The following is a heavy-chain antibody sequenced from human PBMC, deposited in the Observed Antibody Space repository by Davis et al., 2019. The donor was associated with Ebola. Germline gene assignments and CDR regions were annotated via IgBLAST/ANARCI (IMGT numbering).Heavy chain of an antibody. CDR1: GGSISSYY. Sequence: MPSETLSLTCTVSGGSISSYYWSWIRQPPGKGLEWIGYIYYSGSTNYNPSLKSRVTISVDTSKNQFSLKLSSVTAADTAVYYCARLSAEGTFDYWGQGTLVTVSS. J-gene: IGHJ4*02. CDR2: IYYSGST. V-gene: IGHV4-59*01. CDR3: ARLSAEGTFDY. D-gene: IGHD1-1*01.